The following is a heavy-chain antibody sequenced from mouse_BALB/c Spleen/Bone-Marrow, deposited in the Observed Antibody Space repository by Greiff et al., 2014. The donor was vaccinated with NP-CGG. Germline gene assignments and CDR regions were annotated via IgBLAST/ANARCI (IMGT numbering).Heavy chain of an antibody. Sequence: QGQLKESGPGLGAPSRSLSITCTVSGFSLTGYGVHWVRQPPGRGLEWLGVIWADGSTNYNSALMSRLSIRKDNSKSQVFLKMNSLQTDDTAMYYCARITTATGAMDYWGQGTSVTVSS. D-gene: IGHD1-2*01. V-gene: IGHV2-9*02. CDR3: ARITTATGAMDY. J-gene: IGHJ4*01. CDR2: IWADGST. CDR1: GFSLTGYG.